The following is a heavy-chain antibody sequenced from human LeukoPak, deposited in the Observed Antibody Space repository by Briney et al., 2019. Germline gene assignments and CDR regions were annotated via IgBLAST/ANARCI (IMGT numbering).Heavy chain of an antibody. D-gene: IGHD5-24*01. CDR1: GGSISSYY. Sequence: SETLSLTCTVSGGSISSYYWSWIRQPPGKGLEWIGYIYYSGSTNYNPSLKSRGTISVDTSKNQFSLKLSSVTAADTAVYYCARVGGDGYNWDYYYMDVWGKGTTVTVSS. J-gene: IGHJ6*03. CDR3: ARVGGDGYNWDYYYMDV. CDR2: IYYSGST. V-gene: IGHV4-59*01.